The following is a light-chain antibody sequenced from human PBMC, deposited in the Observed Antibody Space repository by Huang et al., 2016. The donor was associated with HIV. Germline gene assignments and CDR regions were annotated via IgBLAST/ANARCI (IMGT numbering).Light chain of an antibody. Sequence: DVQMTQSPSTLSAYVGDRLTITCRANQSINTYLAWYQQKAGKAPDLLIYKASTRYSGVPSRFSGSGSGTTFTLTISNLQPDDFATYYCQQYDSYWTFGQGTKVE. CDR3: QQYDSYWT. CDR2: KAS. V-gene: IGKV1-5*03. J-gene: IGKJ1*01. CDR1: QSINTY.